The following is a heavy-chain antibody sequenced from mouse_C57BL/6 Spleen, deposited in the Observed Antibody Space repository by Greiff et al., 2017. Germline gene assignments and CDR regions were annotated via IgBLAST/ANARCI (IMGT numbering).Heavy chain of an antibody. CDR1: GFTFSSYA. CDR2: ISDGGSYT. Sequence: EVQRVESGGGLVKPGGSLKLSCAASGFTFSSYAMSWVRQTPEKRLEWVATISDGGSYTYYPDNVKGRFTISRDNAKNNLYLQMSHLKSEDTAMYYCSRDHLCTTVEAWFAYWGQGTLVTVSA. D-gene: IGHD1-1*01. J-gene: IGHJ3*01. V-gene: IGHV5-4*01. CDR3: SRDHLCTTVEAWFAY.